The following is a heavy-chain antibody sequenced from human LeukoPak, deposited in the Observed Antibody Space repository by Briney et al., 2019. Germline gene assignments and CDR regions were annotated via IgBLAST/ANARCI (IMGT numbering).Heavy chain of an antibody. CDR3: VRGIGNYYDSGASDC. J-gene: IGHJ4*02. V-gene: IGHV3-13*04. D-gene: IGHD3-10*01. Sequence: GGSLRLSCAASGITLSGYDMHWVRQSTGKGLEWVSGIGGAGDTYYAGSVKGRFTISREDAKKSLYLQMNSLRAGDTAVYYCVRGIGNYYDSGASDCWGQGTRVTVAP. CDR1: GITLSGYD. CDR2: IGGAGDT.